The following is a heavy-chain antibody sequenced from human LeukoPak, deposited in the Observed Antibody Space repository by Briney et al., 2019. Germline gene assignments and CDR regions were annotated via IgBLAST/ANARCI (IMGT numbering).Heavy chain of an antibody. J-gene: IGHJ3*02. CDR1: GYTFTGYY. V-gene: IGHV1-2*02. CDR2: INPNSGGT. D-gene: IGHD3-22*01. CDR3: ARELTMIKTGGAFDI. Sequence: ASVKVSCKASGYTFTGYYMHWVRQAPGQGLEWMGWINPNSGGTNYAQKFQGRVTMTRDTSISTAYMELSRLRSDDTAVYYCARELTMIKTGGAFDIWGQGTMVTVSS.